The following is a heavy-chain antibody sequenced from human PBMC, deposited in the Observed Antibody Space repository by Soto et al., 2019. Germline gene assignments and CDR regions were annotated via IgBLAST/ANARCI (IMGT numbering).Heavy chain of an antibody. D-gene: IGHD1-26*01. CDR3: ARLHGRIVGTIKGWFDP. CDR1: GDHVSSNSAA. CDR2: TYFRSKWYN. V-gene: IGHV6-1*01. J-gene: IGHJ5*02. Sequence: SQTLSLTCVISGDHVSSNSAAWNWIRQSPSRGLEWLGRTYFRSKWYNGYALSVKSRIRINPDISKNQFSLQLNSVTPEDTAVYYCARLHGRIVGTIKGWFDPWGQGTLVTVSS.